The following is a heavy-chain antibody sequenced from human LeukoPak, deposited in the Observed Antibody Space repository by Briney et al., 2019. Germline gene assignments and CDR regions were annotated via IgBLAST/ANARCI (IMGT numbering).Heavy chain of an antibody. CDR2: IKEDGSDK. CDR1: GFIFSNYL. V-gene: IGHV3-7*01. CDR3: ATWGSIFGVTFFDF. Sequence: GSLRLFCSASGFIFSNYLMEWVRQAPGEGLGWVANIKEDGSDKHYVDSARGRFTISRDNAKNSLYLQMNALRADDTAVYYCATWGSIFGVTFFDFWGQGTLVTVSS. J-gene: IGHJ4*02. D-gene: IGHD3-3*01.